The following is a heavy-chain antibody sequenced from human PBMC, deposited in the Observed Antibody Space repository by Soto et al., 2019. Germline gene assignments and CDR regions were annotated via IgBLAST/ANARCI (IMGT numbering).Heavy chain of an antibody. D-gene: IGHD5-18*01. V-gene: IGHV1-69*05. Sequence: QVQLVQSGAEVKKPGSSVKVSCKASGGTFSSYAISWVRQAPGQGLEWMGGNIPIFGTANYAQKFQGRVTITXXDXTXXAYLELCSIRSDATAVYDCAGSDGQRWLTDLWFAPWGQASLVTVSS. CDR2: NIPIFGTA. CDR3: AGSDGQRWLTDLWFAP. CDR1: GGTFSSYA. J-gene: IGHJ5*02.